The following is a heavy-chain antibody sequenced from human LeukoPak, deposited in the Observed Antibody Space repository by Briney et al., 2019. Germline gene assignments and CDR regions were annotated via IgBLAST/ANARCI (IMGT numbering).Heavy chain of an antibody. D-gene: IGHD5-12*01. CDR2: IYYSGST. CDR3: ARDSGYESYYYYGMDV. CDR1: GGSISSGDYY. V-gene: IGHV4-30-4*01. Sequence: SETLSLTCTVSGGSISSGDYYWSWIRQPPGKGLEWIGYIYYSGSTYYNPSLKSRVTISVDTSKNQFSLKLSSVTAADTAVYYCARDSGYESYYYYGMDVWGQGTTVTVSS. J-gene: IGHJ6*02.